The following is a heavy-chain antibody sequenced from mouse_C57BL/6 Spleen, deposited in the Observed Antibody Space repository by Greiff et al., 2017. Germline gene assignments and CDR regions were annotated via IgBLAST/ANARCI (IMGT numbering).Heavy chain of an antibody. CDR3: ARHGYYDYDVPWFAY. CDR1: GFSLTSYG. V-gene: IGHV2-6-1*01. Sequence: VKLMESGPGLVAPSQSLSITCTVSGFSLTSYGVHWVRQPPGKGLEWLVVIWSDGSTTYNSALKSRLSISKDNSKSQVFLKMNSLQTDDTAMYYCARHGYYDYDVPWFAYWGQGTLVTVSA. CDR2: IWSDGST. J-gene: IGHJ3*01. D-gene: IGHD2-4*01.